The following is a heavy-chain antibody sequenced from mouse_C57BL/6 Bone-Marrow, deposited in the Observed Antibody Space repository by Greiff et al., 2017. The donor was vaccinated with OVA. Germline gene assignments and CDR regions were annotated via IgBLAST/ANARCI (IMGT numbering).Heavy chain of an antibody. J-gene: IGHJ3*01. CDR3: ARDLGPHYSNYGFAY. D-gene: IGHD2-5*01. CDR2: ISDGGSYT. Sequence: EVQLVESGGGLVKPGGSLKLSCAASGFTFSSYAMSWVRQTPEKRLEWVATISDGGSYTYYPDNVKGRFTISRDNAKNTLYLQMSHLKSEDTAMYYCARDLGPHYSNYGFAYWGQGTLVTVSA. CDR1: GFTFSSYA. V-gene: IGHV5-4*01.